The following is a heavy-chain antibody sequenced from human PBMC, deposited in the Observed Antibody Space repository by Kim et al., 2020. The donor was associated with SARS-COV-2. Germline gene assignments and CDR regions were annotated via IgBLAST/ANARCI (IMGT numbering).Heavy chain of an antibody. CDR1: GYTFTSYD. J-gene: IGHJ5*02. CDR3: ARGPYSSLPVYSGYDWFDP. CDR2: MNPNSGNT. V-gene: IGHV1-8*01. Sequence: ASVKVSCKASGYTFTSYDINWVRQATGQGLEWMGWMNPNSGNTGYAQKFQGRVTMTRNTSISTAYMELSSLRSEDTAVYYCARGPYSSLPVYSGYDWFDPWGQGTLVTVSS. D-gene: IGHD5-12*01.